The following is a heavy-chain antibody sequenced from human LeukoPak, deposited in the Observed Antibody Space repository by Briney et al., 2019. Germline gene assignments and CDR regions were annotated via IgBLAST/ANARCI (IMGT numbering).Heavy chain of an antibody. J-gene: IGHJ6*02. Sequence: SETLSLTCTVSGGSISSGDYYWGWIRQPPGKGLEWIGYIYYSGSTYYNPSRKSRVTISVDTSKNQFSLKLSSVTAADTAVYYCARPNYCSSTSCPPTYYYGMDVWGQGTTVTVSS. D-gene: IGHD2-2*01. V-gene: IGHV4-30-4*01. CDR3: ARPNYCSSTSCPPTYYYGMDV. CDR2: IYYSGST. CDR1: GGSISSGDYY.